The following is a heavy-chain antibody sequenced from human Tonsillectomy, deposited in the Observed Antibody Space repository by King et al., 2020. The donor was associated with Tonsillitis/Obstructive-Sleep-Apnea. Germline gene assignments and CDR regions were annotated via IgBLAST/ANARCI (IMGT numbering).Heavy chain of an antibody. CDR1: GFSLNTSGVG. V-gene: IGHV2-5*02. J-gene: IGHJ6*03. CDR2: IYWDDDK. CDR3: VHQRNSRPYTDTSCSYSRRYHYSYMDV. Sequence: ITLKESGPTLVKPTQTLTLTCTFSGFSLNTSGVGVGWIRQPPGQALEWLGLIYWDDDKRYRPSLKTRLTITKDTSKNQVVLTMTNMDPVDTGTYYCVHQRNSRPYTDTSCSYSRRYHYSYMDVWGKGTAVTVSS. D-gene: IGHD3-22*01.